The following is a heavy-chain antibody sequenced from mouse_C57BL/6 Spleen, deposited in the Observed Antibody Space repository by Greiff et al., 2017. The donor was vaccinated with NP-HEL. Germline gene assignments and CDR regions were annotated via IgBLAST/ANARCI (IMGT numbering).Heavy chain of an antibody. CDR3: ARFITTVVASYYYAMDY. D-gene: IGHD1-1*01. J-gene: IGHJ4*01. CDR2: IYPGSGNT. Sequence: VKLMESGAELVRPGASVKLSCKASGYTFTDYYINWVKQRPGQGLEWIARIYPGSGNTYYNEKFKGKATLTAEKSSSTAYMQLSSLTSEDSAVYFCARFITTVVASYYYAMDYWGQGTSVTVSS. V-gene: IGHV1-76*01. CDR1: GYTFTDYY.